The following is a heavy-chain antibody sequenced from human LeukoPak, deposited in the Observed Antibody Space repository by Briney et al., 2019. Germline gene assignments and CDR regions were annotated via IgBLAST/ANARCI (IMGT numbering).Heavy chain of an antibody. J-gene: IGHJ6*03. CDR3: ARVTWFGELSSANPNYYYYYMDV. V-gene: IGHV1-18*01. CDR1: GYTFTSYG. CDR2: ISAYNGNT. D-gene: IGHD3-10*01. Sequence: ASVKVFCKASGYTFTSYGISWVRQAPGQGLEWMGWISAYNGNTNYAQKLQGRVTMTTDTSTSTAYMELRSLRSDDTAVYYCARVTWFGELSSANPNYYYYYMDVWGKGTTVTVSS.